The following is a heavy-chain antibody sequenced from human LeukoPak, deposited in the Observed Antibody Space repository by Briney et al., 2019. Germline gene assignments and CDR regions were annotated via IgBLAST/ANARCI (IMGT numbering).Heavy chain of an antibody. CDR2: INPNSGGT. Sequence: GASVKVSCKASGYTFTGYYMHWVRQAPGQGLEWMGWINPNSGGTNYAQKFQGRVTMTRDTATSTVYMELSSLRSDDTAVYYCARDEYDGDYWGQGTLVTVSS. D-gene: IGHD3-3*01. CDR1: GYTFTGYY. V-gene: IGHV1-2*02. CDR3: ARDEYDGDY. J-gene: IGHJ4*02.